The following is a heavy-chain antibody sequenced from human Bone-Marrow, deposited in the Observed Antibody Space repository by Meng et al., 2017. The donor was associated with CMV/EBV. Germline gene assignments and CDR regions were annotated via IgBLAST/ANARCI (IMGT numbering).Heavy chain of an antibody. Sequence: GGSLRLSCAASGFTFSNAWMNWVRQAPGKGLEWVSYISSSSSTIYYADSVKGRFTISRDNAKNSLYLQMNSLRAEDTAVYYCARDPGGYCSSTSCPDYWGQGTLVTVSS. V-gene: IGHV3-48*04. CDR2: ISSSSSTI. CDR1: GFTFSNAW. J-gene: IGHJ4*02. CDR3: ARDPGGYCSSTSCPDY. D-gene: IGHD2-2*01.